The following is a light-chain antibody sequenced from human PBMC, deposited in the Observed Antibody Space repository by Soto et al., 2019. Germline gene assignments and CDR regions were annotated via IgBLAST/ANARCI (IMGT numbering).Light chain of an antibody. J-gene: IGKJ2*01. CDR2: NVS. Sequence: EIAMTQSPATLSVSPGQRATLSCRASQNVNSNLAWYQQKPGHAPSLLMYNVSTRATGFPARFSGSGSGTEFTLTNSSLQSEVSAIYYCQQYNTLNTFAQGTNLEIK. CDR3: QQYNTLNT. V-gene: IGKV3-15*01. CDR1: QNVNSN.